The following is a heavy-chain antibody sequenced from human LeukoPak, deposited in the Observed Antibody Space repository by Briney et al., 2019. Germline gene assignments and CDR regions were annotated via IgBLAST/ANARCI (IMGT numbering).Heavy chain of an antibody. J-gene: IGHJ6*03. V-gene: IGHV3-7*01. CDR1: GFTFSSYW. CDR3: ARYYDFWSGYYSYYYYYMDV. CDR2: IKQDGSEK. Sequence: GGSLRLSCAASGFTFSSYWMSWVRQAPGKGLEWVANIKQDGSEKYYVDSVKGRFTISRDNAKNSLYLQMNSLIAEDTAVYCCARYYDFWSGYYSYYYYYMDVWGKGTTVTVSS. D-gene: IGHD3-3*01.